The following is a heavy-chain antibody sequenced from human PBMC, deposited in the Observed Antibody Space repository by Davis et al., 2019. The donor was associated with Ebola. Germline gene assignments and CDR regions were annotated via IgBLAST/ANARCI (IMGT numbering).Heavy chain of an antibody. V-gene: IGHV1-2*06. CDR1: GYTFTGNY. Sequence: ASVKVSCKASGYTFTGNYIQWVRQAPGQGLEWMGRINPNSGGTNYAQKFQGRVTMSRDTSTGTTYMEMSRLRSDDTAVYFCARAQFPTTSDHWGQGTLVTVSS. CDR3: ARAQFPTTSDH. J-gene: IGHJ4*02. CDR2: INPNSGGT. D-gene: IGHD1-1*01.